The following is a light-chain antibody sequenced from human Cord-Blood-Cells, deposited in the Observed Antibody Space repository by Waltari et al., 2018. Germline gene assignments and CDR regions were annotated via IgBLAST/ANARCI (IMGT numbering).Light chain of an antibody. J-gene: IGLJ1*01. V-gene: IGLV2-14*01. CDR3: SSYTSSSTPYYV. CDR1: SSHVGGYNY. CDR2: EVS. Sequence: QSALTQPASVSGSPGQSIPIPCTGTSSHVGGYNYVSWYQQHPGKAPKLMIYEVSNRPSGVSNRFSGSKSGNTASLTISGLQAEDEADYYCSSYTSSSTPYYVFGTGTKVTVL.